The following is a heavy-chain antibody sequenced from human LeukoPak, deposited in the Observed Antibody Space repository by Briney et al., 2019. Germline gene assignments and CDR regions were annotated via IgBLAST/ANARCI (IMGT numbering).Heavy chain of an antibody. CDR3: ARGPEVGLNWFDP. D-gene: IGHD1-26*01. V-gene: IGHV4-4*02. CDR1: GGSISNSNR. CDR2: IHHSGST. Sequence: SETLSLTCAVSGGSISNSNRWSWVRPPPGMGLVWIGEIHHSGSTKYNPSLKSRVTMSVDHSKNQFSLELTSVTAADTAVYYCARGPEVGLNWFDPWGQGTLVTVSS. J-gene: IGHJ5*02.